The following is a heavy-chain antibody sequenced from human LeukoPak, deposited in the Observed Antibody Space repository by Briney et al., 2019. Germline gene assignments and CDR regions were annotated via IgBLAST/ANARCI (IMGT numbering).Heavy chain of an antibody. Sequence: PSETLSLTCAVYGGSFSGYYWSWIRQPPGKGLEWIGEINHSGSTNYNPSLKSRVTISVDTYKNQFSLKLSSVTAAATAVYYWARSGITGTTTLDYYYGMDVWGQGTTVTVSS. CDR3: ARSGITGTTTLDYYYGMDV. V-gene: IGHV4-34*01. D-gene: IGHD1-20*01. CDR2: INHSGST. CDR1: GGSFSGYY. J-gene: IGHJ6*02.